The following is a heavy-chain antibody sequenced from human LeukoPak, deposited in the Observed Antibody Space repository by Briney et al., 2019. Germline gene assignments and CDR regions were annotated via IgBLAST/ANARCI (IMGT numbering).Heavy chain of an antibody. CDR1: GFTVSSYG. CDR2: IWYDGSNK. CDR3: ARALYGFGESYGMDV. V-gene: IGHV3-33*01. Sequence: GGSLRLSCAASGFTVSSYGMHWVRQAPGKGLEWVAVIWYDGSNKYYADSVKGRFTISRDNSKNTLYLQMNSLRAEDTAVYYCARALYGFGESYGMDVWGQGTTVTVSS. J-gene: IGHJ6*02. D-gene: IGHD3-10*01.